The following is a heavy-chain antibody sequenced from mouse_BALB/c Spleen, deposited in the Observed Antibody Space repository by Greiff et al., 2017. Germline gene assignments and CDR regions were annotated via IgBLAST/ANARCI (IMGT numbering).Heavy chain of an antibody. D-gene: IGHD2-2*01. CDR3: ARTMVTTYAMDY. Sequence: QVQLQQSGAELAKPGASVKMSCKASGYTFTSYWMHWVKQRPGQGLEWIGYINPSTGYTEYNQKFKDKATLTADKSSSTAYMQLSSLTSEDSAVYYCARTMVTTYAMDYWGQGTSVTVSS. V-gene: IGHV1-7*01. CDR1: GYTFTSYW. J-gene: IGHJ4*01. CDR2: INPSTGYT.